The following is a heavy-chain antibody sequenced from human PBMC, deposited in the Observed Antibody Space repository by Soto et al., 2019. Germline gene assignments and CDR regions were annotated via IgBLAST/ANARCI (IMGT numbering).Heavy chain of an antibody. Sequence: SLTCTVSCGSISSVGYYWSWISQQPGKGLEWIGYIYYSGSTYYNPSLKSRVTISVDTSKNQFSLKLSSVTAADTAVYYCARDRTVKYYYDSSGYANWFAPWGQGTLVTVSS. CDR1: CGSISSVGYY. J-gene: IGHJ5*02. CDR3: ARDRTVKYYYDSSGYANWFAP. D-gene: IGHD3-22*01. V-gene: IGHV4-31*03. CDR2: IYYSGST.